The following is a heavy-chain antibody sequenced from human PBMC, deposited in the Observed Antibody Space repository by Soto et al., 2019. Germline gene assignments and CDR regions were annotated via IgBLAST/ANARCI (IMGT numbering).Heavy chain of an antibody. Sequence: VQLVQSGAEVKKPGSSVKVSCKASGGTFSSYAISWVRQAPGQGLEWMGGIIPIFGTANYAQKFQGRVTITADESTSTAYMELSSLRSEDTAVYYCARDTGSSIAARWGYYVLGWFDPWGQGTLVTVSS. J-gene: IGHJ5*02. CDR3: ARDTGSSIAARWGYYVLGWFDP. V-gene: IGHV1-69*01. D-gene: IGHD6-6*01. CDR1: GGTFSSYA. CDR2: IIPIFGTA.